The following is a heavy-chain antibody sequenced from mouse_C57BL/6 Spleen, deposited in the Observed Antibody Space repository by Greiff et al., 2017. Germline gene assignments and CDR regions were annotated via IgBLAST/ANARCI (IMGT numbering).Heavy chain of an antibody. CDR3: SRSNYDYDGGDYYAMDY. Sequence: QVQLQQSGAELVRPGTSVKVSCKASGYAFTNYLIEWVKQRPGQGLEWIGVINPGSGGTNYNEKFKGKATLTADKSSSTAYSQLSSLTSEDSAVYFWSRSNYDYDGGDYYAMDYWGQGTSVTVSS. V-gene: IGHV1-54*01. CDR2: INPGSGGT. J-gene: IGHJ4*01. D-gene: IGHD2-4*01. CDR1: GYAFTNYL.